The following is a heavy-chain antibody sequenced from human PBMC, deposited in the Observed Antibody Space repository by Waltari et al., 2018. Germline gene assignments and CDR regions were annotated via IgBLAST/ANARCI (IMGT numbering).Heavy chain of an antibody. CDR3: SRPAQVIPFLEGYMDV. J-gene: IGHJ6*03. Sequence: EVQLVQSGAEVKKPGESLKISCKGSGYSFTSYWIGWVRQMPGKGLEWMGIIYPGDSETRYRPSLQSQVTLPGHQVLRPRHLQGGHLKASEPAKYYCSRPAQVIPFLEGYMDVWGKGTTVTVSS. CDR2: IYPGDSET. V-gene: IGHV5-51*03. D-gene: IGHD3-3*01. CDR1: GYSFTSYW.